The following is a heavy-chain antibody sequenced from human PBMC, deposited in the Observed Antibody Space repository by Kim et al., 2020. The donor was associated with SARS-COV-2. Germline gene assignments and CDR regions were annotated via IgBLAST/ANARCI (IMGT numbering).Heavy chain of an antibody. D-gene: IGHD6-19*01. V-gene: IGHV3-20*04. CDR3: ARGRKLWLTYYYYYGMDV. CDR2: INWNGGST. Sequence: GGSLRLSCAASGFTFGDYGMSWVRQAPGKGLEWVSGINWNGGSTGYADSVKGRFTISRDNAKNSLYLQMNSLRAEDTALYYCARGRKLWLTYYYYYGMDVWGQGTTVTVSS. J-gene: IGHJ6*02. CDR1: GFTFGDYG.